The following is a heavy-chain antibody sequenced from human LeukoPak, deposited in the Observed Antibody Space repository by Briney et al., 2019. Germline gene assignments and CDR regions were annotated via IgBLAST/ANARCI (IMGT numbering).Heavy chain of an antibody. CDR1: GGSINSYY. D-gene: IGHD6-13*01. V-gene: IGHV4-59*08. Sequence: KPSETLSLTCTVSGGSINSYYWSWIRQPPGKGLEWIGYIYYSGTTNYNPSLKSRVTISIDTSKNQFSLNLSSVTAADTAVYYCARHPSAAAKLLFGYWGQGTLVTVSS. J-gene: IGHJ4*02. CDR3: ARHPSAAAKLLFGY. CDR2: IYYSGTT.